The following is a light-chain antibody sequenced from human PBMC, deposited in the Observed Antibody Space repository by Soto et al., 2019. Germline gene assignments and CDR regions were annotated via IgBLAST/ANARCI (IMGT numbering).Light chain of an antibody. CDR3: QQYNSWT. CDR1: QSFNNW. CDR2: NAS. Sequence: DIQMTQSPSTLSASVGDRVTITCRASQSFNNWLAWYQQKPGKAPKLLIYNASNLESGVPSRFSGSGSGTEFTLTISSLQPDDFGTYYCQQYNSWTFGQGTKVEIK. J-gene: IGKJ1*01. V-gene: IGKV1-5*03.